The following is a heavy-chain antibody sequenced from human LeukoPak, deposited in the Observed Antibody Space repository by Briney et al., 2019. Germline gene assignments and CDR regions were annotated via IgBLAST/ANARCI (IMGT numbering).Heavy chain of an antibody. D-gene: IGHD2-8*01. CDR1: GFTFSSYW. CDR3: ARDLWVYAIVFFDY. CDR2: IKQDGSEK. Sequence: GALRLSCAASGFTFSSYWMSWVRQAPGKGLEWVANIKQDGSEKYYVDSVKGRFTISRDNAKNSLYLQMNSLRDEDTAVYSCARDLWVYAIVFFDYWGQGPLVTVSS. V-gene: IGHV3-7*01. J-gene: IGHJ4*02.